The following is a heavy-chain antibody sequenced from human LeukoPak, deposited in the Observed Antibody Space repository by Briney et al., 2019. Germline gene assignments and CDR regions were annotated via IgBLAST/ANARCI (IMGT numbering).Heavy chain of an antibody. J-gene: IGHJ6*03. CDR3: VRGVPKTSYYYYYMDV. V-gene: IGHV3-23*01. CDR1: GFTFSSYA. CDR2: ISGSGGRT. Sequence: GGSLRLSCAASGFTFSSYAMSWVRQAPGKGLEWVSSISGSGGRTYYADSVKGRFTISRDNSKNTLYLQMNSLRAEDTAVYYCVRGVPKTSYYYYYMDVWGKGTTVTVSS. D-gene: IGHD4-11*01.